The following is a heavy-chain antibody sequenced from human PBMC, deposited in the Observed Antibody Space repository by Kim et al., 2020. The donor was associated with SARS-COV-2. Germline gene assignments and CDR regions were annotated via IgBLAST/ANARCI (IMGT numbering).Heavy chain of an antibody. Sequence: GGSLRLSCAASGFTFSSYGMHWVRQAPGKGLAWVAVISYDGSNKYYADAVKGRFTISRDNSKNTVYLQMNSLRAEDTAVYYCAKVRAFDTAANNLIRDYWGQGTLVTVSS. V-gene: IGHV3-30*18. CDR3: AKVRAFDTAANNLIRDY. J-gene: IGHJ4*02. D-gene: IGHD5-18*01. CDR2: ISYDGSNK. CDR1: GFTFSSYG.